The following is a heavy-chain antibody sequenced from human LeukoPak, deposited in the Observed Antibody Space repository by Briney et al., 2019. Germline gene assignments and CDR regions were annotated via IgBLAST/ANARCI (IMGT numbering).Heavy chain of an antibody. Sequence: ASVTVSCKASGGTFSSYAISWVRQSPGQGLEWMGGIIPIFGTANYAQKFQGRVTITADESTSTVYMELSSLRSEDTAVYYCARGYDSGGNYWGQGALFSVSS. J-gene: IGHJ4*02. CDR2: IIPIFGTA. V-gene: IGHV1-69*13. CDR3: ARGYDSGGNY. D-gene: IGHD4-23*01. CDR1: GGTFSSYA.